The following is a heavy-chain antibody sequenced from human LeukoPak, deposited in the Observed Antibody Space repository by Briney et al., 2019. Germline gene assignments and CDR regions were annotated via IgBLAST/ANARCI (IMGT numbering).Heavy chain of an antibody. D-gene: IGHD3-22*01. V-gene: IGHV1-69*05. Sequence: ASVKVSCKASGGTFSSYAISWVRQAPGQGLEWMGGIIPIFGTANYAQKFQGRVTINTDESTSTAYMELSSLRSEDTAVYYCESPGGHYDSSGYGGAFDIWGQGTMVTVSS. J-gene: IGHJ3*02. CDR3: ESPGGHYDSSGYGGAFDI. CDR2: IIPIFGTA. CDR1: GGTFSSYA.